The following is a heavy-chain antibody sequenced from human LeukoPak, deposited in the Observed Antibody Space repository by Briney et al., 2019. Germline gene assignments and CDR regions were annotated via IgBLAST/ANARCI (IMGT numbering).Heavy chain of an antibody. CDR1: GFTFSSGY. J-gene: IGHJ4*02. Sequence: GGSLRLSCAVSGFTFSSGYMHWVRQPPGKGPVWVSRISSDGSNTIYADSVKGRFTISRDDARNTLYLQMNSLRDADTAGYYCARYTGGGVYWGQGTLVTVSS. CDR3: ARYTGGGVY. V-gene: IGHV3-74*01. CDR2: ISSDGSNT. D-gene: IGHD2-2*02.